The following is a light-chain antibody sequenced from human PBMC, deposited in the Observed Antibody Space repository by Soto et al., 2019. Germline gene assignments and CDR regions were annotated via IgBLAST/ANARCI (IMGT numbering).Light chain of an antibody. Sequence: QSVLTQPPSASGTPGQRVTISCPGSSSNIGSNTVNWYQQLPGPAPKLLIYTNNQRPSGVPDRFSGSKSGTSASLAISGLQSEDEADYYCATWDDSLNGVVFGGGTKVTVL. CDR3: ATWDDSLNGVV. CDR1: SSNIGSNT. J-gene: IGLJ2*01. V-gene: IGLV1-44*01. CDR2: TNN.